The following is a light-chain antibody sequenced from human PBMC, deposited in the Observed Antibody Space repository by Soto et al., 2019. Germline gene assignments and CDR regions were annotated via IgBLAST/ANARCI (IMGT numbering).Light chain of an antibody. V-gene: IGLV2-14*01. J-gene: IGLJ3*02. CDR1: SSDIGGYDY. CDR2: GVT. Sequence: QSALTQPASVSGSPGQSITVSCTGSSSDIGGYDYVSWYQHNPGKAPKLMIYGVTNRPSGISYRFSGSKSGNTASLTISGLQAEDEADYYCSSYTSDKTRVFGGGTKVTVL. CDR3: SSYTSDKTRV.